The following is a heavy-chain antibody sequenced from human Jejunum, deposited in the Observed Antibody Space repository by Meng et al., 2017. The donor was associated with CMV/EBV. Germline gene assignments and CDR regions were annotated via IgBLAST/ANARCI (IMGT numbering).Heavy chain of an antibody. Sequence: TLTNDDINWMGQATGQGLEWMGWMNPNSGNTGYARKFKGRVTITRNTSINTAYMELSSLRSEDTAVYYCARGVPTYYYDSSRYYFDTWGQGTLVTVSS. J-gene: IGHJ5*02. D-gene: IGHD3-22*01. CDR1: TLTNDD. CDR2: MNPNSGNT. CDR3: ARGVPTYYYDSSRYYFDT. V-gene: IGHV1-8*03.